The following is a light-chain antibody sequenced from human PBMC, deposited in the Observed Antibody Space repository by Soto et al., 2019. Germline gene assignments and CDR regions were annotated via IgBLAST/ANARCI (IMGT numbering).Light chain of an antibody. CDR2: EVS. V-gene: IGLV2-8*01. CDR1: SSDVGGYNY. CDR3: SSYAGSNNHVV. J-gene: IGLJ2*01. Sequence: QSVLTQPPSASGSPGQSVTISCTGTSSDVGGYNYVSWYQQHPGRAPKLMIYEVSKRPSGVPDRFSGSKSANTASLTVSGLQAEDEADYYCSSYAGSNNHVVFGGGTKLTVL.